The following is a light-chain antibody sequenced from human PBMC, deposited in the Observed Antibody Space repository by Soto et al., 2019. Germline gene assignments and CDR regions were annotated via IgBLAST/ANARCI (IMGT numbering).Light chain of an antibody. V-gene: IGKV3-15*01. CDR2: RAS. Sequence: EIVITQSPATLSLSPGERAPLSCRASQSVSSDLAWYQQKPGQAPRLLIYRASTRASDIPARFSGSGSETEFTLTISSVQSADFAVYYCQQYNKWPPITFGQGTRLEIK. CDR1: QSVSSD. J-gene: IGKJ5*01. CDR3: QQYNKWPPIT.